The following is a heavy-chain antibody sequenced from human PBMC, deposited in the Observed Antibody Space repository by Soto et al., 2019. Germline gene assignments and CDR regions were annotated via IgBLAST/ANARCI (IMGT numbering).Heavy chain of an antibody. CDR3: ARGYYDSGSLDS. V-gene: IGHV4-59*01. J-gene: IGHJ4*02. Sequence: PSETLSLTCTVSGGSISSYYWSWIRQPPGKGLEWIGYIYYSGSTNYNPSLKSRVTISVDTSKNQFSLKLSSVTAADTAVYYCARGYYDSGSLDSWGQGALVTVSS. CDR2: IYYSGST. D-gene: IGHD3-10*01. CDR1: GGSISSYY.